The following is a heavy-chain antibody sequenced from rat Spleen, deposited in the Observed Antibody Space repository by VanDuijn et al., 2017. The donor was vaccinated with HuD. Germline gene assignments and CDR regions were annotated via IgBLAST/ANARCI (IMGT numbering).Heavy chain of an antibody. CDR3: VREKFGVDY. Sequence: EVKLVESGGGLVQPGRSLKLSCTASGFNFKDDWMGWVRQAPGKGLEWIGEVNKDSSIKKYTPSLKDKITVSRDNARNTLYLQMSKLGSEDTAIYYCVREKFGVDYWGQGVLVTVSS. CDR2: VNKDSSIK. V-gene: IGHV4-2*01. CDR1: GFNFKDDW. D-gene: IGHD4-3*01. J-gene: IGHJ2*01.